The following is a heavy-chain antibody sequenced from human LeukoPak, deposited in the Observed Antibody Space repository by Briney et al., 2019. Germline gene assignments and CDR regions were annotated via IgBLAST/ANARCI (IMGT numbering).Heavy chain of an antibody. CDR3: AKDSSGNGDHENALDL. CDR1: EFTFSSYS. CDR2: ISSSGSTI. Sequence: GGSLRLSCTASEFTFSSYSLNWVRQAPGRGLEWVSYISSSGSTIYYADSVKGRFTISRDNAKNSLYLQMNSLRPEDTALYYCAKDSSGNGDHENALDLWGQGTVVTVSS. V-gene: IGHV3-48*04. D-gene: IGHD2-21*02. J-gene: IGHJ3*01.